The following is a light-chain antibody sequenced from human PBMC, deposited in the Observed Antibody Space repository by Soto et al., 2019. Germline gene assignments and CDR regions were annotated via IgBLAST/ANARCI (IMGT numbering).Light chain of an antibody. CDR3: QQTYRTPMYT. CDR2: AAS. CDR1: ESITNY. V-gene: IGKV1-39*01. J-gene: IGKJ2*01. Sequence: DIQMTQSPPSLSASVGDRIIISCRASESITNYLNWYLQEPGKAPQLLIYAASNLHSGVPSRFSGSGSGTDFTLTISSLQPEDFGTYFCQQTYRTPMYTFGQGTRLEI.